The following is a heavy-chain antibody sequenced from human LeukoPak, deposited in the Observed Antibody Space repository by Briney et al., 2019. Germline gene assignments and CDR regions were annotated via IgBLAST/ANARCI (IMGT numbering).Heavy chain of an antibody. Sequence: GGSLRLPCAASGFTFSSYGMHWVRQAPGKGLEWVAFIGYDGNNKYYPDSVKGRFTISRDISKNTLYLQMNSLRAEDTAVYYCAKGPKQLLVRRSVWSYMDVWGKGATVTIS. CDR3: AKGPKQLLVRRSVWSYMDV. CDR1: GFTFSSYG. CDR2: IGYDGNNK. V-gene: IGHV3-30*02. D-gene: IGHD5/OR15-5a*01. J-gene: IGHJ6*03.